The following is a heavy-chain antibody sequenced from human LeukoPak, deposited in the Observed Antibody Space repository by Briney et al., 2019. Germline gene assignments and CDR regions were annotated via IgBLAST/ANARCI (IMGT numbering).Heavy chain of an antibody. CDR3: ARDSADYGDYDY. D-gene: IGHD4-17*01. Sequence: ASVKASCKASVYTFTSYFMHWVRQAPGQGLDWMGIINPSGGSTSYAQKFQGRVTMTRDTSTSTVYMELSSLRSEDTAVYYCARDSADYGDYDYWGQGTLVTVSS. CDR2: INPSGGST. V-gene: IGHV1-46*01. J-gene: IGHJ4*02. CDR1: VYTFTSYF.